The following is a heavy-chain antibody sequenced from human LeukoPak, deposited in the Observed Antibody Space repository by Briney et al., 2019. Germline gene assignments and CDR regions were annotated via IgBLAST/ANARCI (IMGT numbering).Heavy chain of an antibody. CDR2: IKEDGRET. Sequence: GGSLRLSCAASAVTFRGHWLTWVRQAPGKGLEWVASIKEDGRETHYVDSVKGRFTISRDNAKNSLYLQMNSLRAEDTAVYYCARGSGWYEEEGYWGQGTLVTVSS. V-gene: IGHV3-7*01. D-gene: IGHD6-19*01. CDR3: ARGSGWYEEEGY. J-gene: IGHJ4*02. CDR1: AVTFRGHW.